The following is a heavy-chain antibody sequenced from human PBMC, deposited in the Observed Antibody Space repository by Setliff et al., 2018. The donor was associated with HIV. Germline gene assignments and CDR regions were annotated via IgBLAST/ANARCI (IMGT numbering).Heavy chain of an antibody. CDR2: VDPEDGET. Sequence: ASVKVSCKVSGYTLTELSIHWVRQAFGKGLEWMGGVDPEDGETMYAQKFQGRVIMTEDTSTDTAYMELSSLTSEDTAVYYCATRTRWIQLSFDGIFDYWGQGTPVTVSS. CDR1: GYTLTELS. V-gene: IGHV1-24*01. CDR3: ATRTRWIQLSFDGIFDY. J-gene: IGHJ4*02. D-gene: IGHD5-18*01.